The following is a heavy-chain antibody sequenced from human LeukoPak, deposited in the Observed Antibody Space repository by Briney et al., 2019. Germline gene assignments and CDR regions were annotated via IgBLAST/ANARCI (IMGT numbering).Heavy chain of an antibody. CDR3: ARGVGTLLYYYYYGMDV. D-gene: IGHD6-13*01. CDR1: GGSFSGYY. J-gene: IGHJ6*02. V-gene: IGHV4-34*01. CDR2: INHSGST. Sequence: PSETLSLTCAVYGGSFSGYYWSWIRQPPGKGLEWIGEINHSGSTNYNPSLESRVTISVDTSKNQFSLKLSSVTAADTAVYYCARGVGTLLYYYYYGMDVWGQGTTVTVSS.